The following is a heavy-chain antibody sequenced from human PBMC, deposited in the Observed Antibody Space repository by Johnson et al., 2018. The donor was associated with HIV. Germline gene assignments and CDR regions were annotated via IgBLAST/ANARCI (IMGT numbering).Heavy chain of an antibody. J-gene: IGHJ3*02. Sequence: QVQLVESGGGVVQPGRSLRLSCAASGFIFSSYGMHWVRQAPGKGLEWVAVIWYDGSNKYYADSVKGRFTISRDNSKNTLYLQMNSLRADDTAVYYCARKKATVFSTTSTNYAFDIWGQGTMVTVSS. CDR2: IWYDGSNK. CDR1: GFIFSSYG. CDR3: ARKKATVFSTTSTNYAFDI. V-gene: IGHV3-33*01. D-gene: IGHD1-1*01.